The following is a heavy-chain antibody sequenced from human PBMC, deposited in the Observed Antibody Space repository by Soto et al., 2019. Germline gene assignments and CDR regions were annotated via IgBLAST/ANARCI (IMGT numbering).Heavy chain of an antibody. CDR3: ARALLSHSYDSGGYDSYFHAMDV. CDR1: GGTFSSLD. Sequence: RASVKVSCKASGGTFSSLDINWVRQAPGQGLEWMGGIIPISETTNYAQIFQGRVSIVADISTSTAYMELSRLRSEDTAVYYCARALLSHSYDSGGYDSYFHAMDVWGQGTPVTVSS. CDR2: IIPISETT. D-gene: IGHD3-22*01. J-gene: IGHJ6*02. V-gene: IGHV1-69*06.